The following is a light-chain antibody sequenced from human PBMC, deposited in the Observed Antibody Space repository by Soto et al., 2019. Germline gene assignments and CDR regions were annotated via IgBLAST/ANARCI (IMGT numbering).Light chain of an antibody. J-gene: IGKJ1*01. V-gene: IGKV1-5*03. Sequence: QFSPCPLTMSLSVGAKVIITCRAGQSISSWSAWYQQKPGKAPKLLIYKASTLKSGVPSRFSGSGSGTEFTLTISSLQPDDFATYYCQQYDSYSWTFGQGTKVDIK. CDR3: QQYDSYSWT. CDR2: KAS. CDR1: QSISSW.